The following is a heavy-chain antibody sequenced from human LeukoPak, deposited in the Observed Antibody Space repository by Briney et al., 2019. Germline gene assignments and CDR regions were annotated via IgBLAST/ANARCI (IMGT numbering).Heavy chain of an antibody. CDR3: ARESGPSAGTIFGVAITPFDP. V-gene: IGHV3-21*01. J-gene: IGHJ5*02. CDR1: GFTFSSYS. D-gene: IGHD3-3*01. Sequence: GGSLRLSCAAPGFTFSSYSMNWVRQAPGKGLEWVSSISSSSSYIYYADSVKGRFTISRDNAKNSLYLQMNSLRAEDTAVYYCARESGPSAGTIFGVAITPFDPWGQGTLVTVSS. CDR2: ISSSSSYI.